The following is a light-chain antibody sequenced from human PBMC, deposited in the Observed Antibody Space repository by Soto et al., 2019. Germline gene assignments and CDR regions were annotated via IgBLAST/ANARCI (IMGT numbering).Light chain of an antibody. J-gene: IGKJ5*01. CDR2: DVS. CDR3: QQYKNWPL. Sequence: EIVMTQSPATLSVSPGERATLSCRAGQGVTTNFAWYQQKSGQSPRLLIYDVSIRATGVPARFSGTGSETDFTLTISGLQSEDFAVYYCQQYKNWPLFGQGTRLEI. CDR1: QGVTTN. V-gene: IGKV3-15*01.